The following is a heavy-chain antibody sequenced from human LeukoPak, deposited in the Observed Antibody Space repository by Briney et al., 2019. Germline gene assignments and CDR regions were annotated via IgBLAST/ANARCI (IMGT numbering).Heavy chain of an antibody. CDR3: ARHHSGWHFDS. CDR2: MYYTGET. CDR1: GDFVGSYY. D-gene: IGHD6-19*01. J-gene: IGHJ4*02. V-gene: IGHV4-59*02. Sequence: SETLSLTCSVSGDFVGSYYWSWVRQPPEKGLEWIGCMYYTGETHYNPSLQSRVSMSIDTSNNQFSLKVYSLTAADTAVYYCARHHSGWHFDSWGQGIPVTVSS.